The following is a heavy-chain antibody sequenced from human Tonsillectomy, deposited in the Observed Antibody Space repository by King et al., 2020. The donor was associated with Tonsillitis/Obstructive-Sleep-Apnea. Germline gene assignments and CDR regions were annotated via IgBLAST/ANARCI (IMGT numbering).Heavy chain of an antibody. CDR3: ARAKEYSRGNNFDC. CDR1: GFTFSSYW. V-gene: IGHV3-74*01. D-gene: IGHD6-6*01. CDR2: INSDGSNT. Sequence: VQLVESGGGLVQPGGSLRLSCAASGFTFSSYWMHWVRHAPGEGLVWVSRINSDGSNTSYADSVKGRFTISRDNAKNTFYLQMNSLRAADTAVYYCARAKEYSRGNNFDCWGQGPLVTVSS. J-gene: IGHJ4*02.